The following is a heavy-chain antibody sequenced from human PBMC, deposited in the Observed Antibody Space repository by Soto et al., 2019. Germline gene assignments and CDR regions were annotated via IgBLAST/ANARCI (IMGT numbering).Heavy chain of an antibody. CDR3: ARDQFYGSASSNYIYQYYYGMDV. Sequence: DVQLLETGGGLIQPGGSLRLSCAASGFTVSVNYMNWVRQAPGKGLEWVSLVDSRGSTYYADSVKGRFTISRDNSQNTLSLQMNSLRVEDTAVYYCARDQFYGSASSNYIYQYYYGMDVWGQGTTVTVSS. J-gene: IGHJ6*02. CDR1: GFTVSVNY. CDR2: VDSRGST. V-gene: IGHV3-53*02. D-gene: IGHD3-10*01.